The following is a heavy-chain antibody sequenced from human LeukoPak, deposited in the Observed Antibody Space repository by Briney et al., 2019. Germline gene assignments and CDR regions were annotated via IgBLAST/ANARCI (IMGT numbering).Heavy chain of an antibody. Sequence: SSETLSLTCTVSGGSISSHYWSWVRQPPGKGLEWIGYVLDNVRTKDDPSLNSRFTLSADTSKNQFSLRLTSVTAADTAVYYCATIKRGNIFGFFDFWGQGILVTVSS. CDR1: GGSISSHY. V-gene: IGHV4-59*11. CDR3: ATIKRGNIFGFFDF. D-gene: IGHD5-18*01. J-gene: IGHJ4*02. CDR2: VLDNVRT.